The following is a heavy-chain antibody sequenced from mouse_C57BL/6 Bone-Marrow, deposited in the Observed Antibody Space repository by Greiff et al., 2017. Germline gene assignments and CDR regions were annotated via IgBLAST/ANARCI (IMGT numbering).Heavy chain of an antibody. D-gene: IGHD4-1*01. Sequence: VQLQESGAELVRPGTSVKLSCKASGYTFTSYWMHWVKQRPGQGLEWIGVIDPSDSYTNYNQKFKGKATLTVDTSSSTAYMQLSSLTSEDSAVYYCARRGAGTGYFDVWGTGTTVTVSS. V-gene: IGHV1-59*01. CDR2: IDPSDSYT. J-gene: IGHJ1*03. CDR1: GYTFTSYW. CDR3: ARRGAGTGYFDV.